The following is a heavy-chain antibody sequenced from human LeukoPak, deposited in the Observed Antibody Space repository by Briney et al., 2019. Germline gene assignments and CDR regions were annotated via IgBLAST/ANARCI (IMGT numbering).Heavy chain of an antibody. CDR3: ARQEYSSSSIDY. CDR1: GVSISSSSYY. CDR2: IYYSGST. Sequence: SETLSLTCTVSGVSISSSSYYWGWIRQPPGKGLEWIGNIYYSGSTYYNPSLKSRVTISVDTSKNQFSLKLSSVTAADTAVYYCARQEYSSSSIDYWGQGTQVTVSS. J-gene: IGHJ4*02. V-gene: IGHV4-39*01. D-gene: IGHD6-6*01.